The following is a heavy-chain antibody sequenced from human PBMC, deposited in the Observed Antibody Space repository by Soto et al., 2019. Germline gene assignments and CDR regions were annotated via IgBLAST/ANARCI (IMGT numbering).Heavy chain of an antibody. Sequence: SETLSLTCTVSGGSISSSSYYWGWIRQPPGKGLEWIGSIYYSGSTYYNPSLKSRVTISVDTSKNQFSLKLSSVTAADTAVYYCARRPWHYDSSGHDFDYWGQGTLVTVSS. CDR2: IYYSGST. D-gene: IGHD3-22*01. CDR3: ARRPWHYDSSGHDFDY. CDR1: GGSISSSSYY. V-gene: IGHV4-39*01. J-gene: IGHJ4*02.